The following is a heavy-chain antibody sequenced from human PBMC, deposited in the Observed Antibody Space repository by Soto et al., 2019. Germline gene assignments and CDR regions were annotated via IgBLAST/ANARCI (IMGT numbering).Heavy chain of an antibody. CDR3: ARDRGPSSGYYPYWFDP. V-gene: IGHV1-69*13. CDR2: IIPIFGTA. J-gene: IGHJ5*02. CDR1: GGTFSNYA. Sequence: SVKVSCKASGGTFSNYAISWVRQAPGQGLEWMGGIIPIFGTANYAQKFQGRVTITADESTSTAYMELSSLRSEDTAVYYCARDRGPSSGYYPYWFDPWGQAPLVTVSS. D-gene: IGHD3-22*01.